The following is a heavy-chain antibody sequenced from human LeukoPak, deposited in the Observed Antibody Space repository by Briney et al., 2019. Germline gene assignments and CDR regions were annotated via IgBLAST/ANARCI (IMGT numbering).Heavy chain of an antibody. CDR3: AKGAYDYIEIAYFDS. CDR1: GFTSTNYA. D-gene: IGHD5-12*01. J-gene: IGHJ4*02. Sequence: GGSLRLSCAASGFTSTNYAMNWVRQAPGEGLGWVLVLIGSSGSTDYADSVKGRFTISRDISKNTLFLQMNSLRAEDTAIYYCAKGAYDYIEIAYFDSWGQGTLVTVSS. V-gene: IGHV3-23*01. CDR2: LIGSSGST.